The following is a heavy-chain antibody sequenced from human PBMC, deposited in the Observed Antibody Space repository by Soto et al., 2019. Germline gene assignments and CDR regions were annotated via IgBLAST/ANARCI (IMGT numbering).Heavy chain of an antibody. CDR1: GVSISNSSYY. CDR3: ARHGSS. CDR2: IYYSGIT. J-gene: IGHJ4*02. Sequence: SETLSLTCTVSGVSISNSSYYWGWIRRPPGKGLEWIGTIYYSGITYYNPSLKSRVTISVDTSKNQFSLKLTSVTAADTAVYYCARHGSSWGQGTLVTVSS. V-gene: IGHV4-39*01.